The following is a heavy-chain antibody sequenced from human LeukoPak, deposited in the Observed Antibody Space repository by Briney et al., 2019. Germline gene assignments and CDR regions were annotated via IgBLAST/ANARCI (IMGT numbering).Heavy chain of an antibody. V-gene: IGHV1-46*01. D-gene: IGHD2-15*01. CDR2: INPSGGST. CDR3: AKDIFARIEHYGMDV. Sequence: GASVKVSCKASGYTFTSYYMHWVRQAPGQGLEWMGIINPSGGSTSYAQKFQGRVTMTRDTSTSTVYMELSSLRSEDTAVYYCAKDIFARIEHYGMDVWGQGTTVTVS. CDR1: GYTFTSYY. J-gene: IGHJ6*02.